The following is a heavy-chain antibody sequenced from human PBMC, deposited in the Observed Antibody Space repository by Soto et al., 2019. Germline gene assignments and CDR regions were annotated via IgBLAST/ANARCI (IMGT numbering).Heavy chain of an antibody. V-gene: IGHV4-4*02. CDR1: GGSISTSNW. Sequence: SETLSLTCAVSGGSISTSNWWSWVRQPPGKGLEWIGEVYHSGSTNYNPSFKSRVAMSVDKSKNQFSLKLNSVTAADTALYYCARISTSGTRFDYWGQGSLVTVPQ. CDR2: VYHSGST. J-gene: IGHJ4*02. CDR3: ARISTSGTRFDY. D-gene: IGHD1-1*01.